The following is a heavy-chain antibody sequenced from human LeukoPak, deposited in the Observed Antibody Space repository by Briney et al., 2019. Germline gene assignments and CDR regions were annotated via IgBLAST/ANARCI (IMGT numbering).Heavy chain of an antibody. CDR3: ARDGVAGKDYFDY. CDR1: GGTFSSYT. J-gene: IGHJ4*02. CDR2: IIPILGIA. Sequence: ASVKVSCKASGGTFSSYTISWVGQAPGQGLEWMGRIIPILGIANYAQKFQGRVTITADKSTSTAYMELSSLRSEDTAVYYCARDGVAGKDYFDYWGQGTLVTVSS. V-gene: IGHV1-69*04. D-gene: IGHD6-19*01.